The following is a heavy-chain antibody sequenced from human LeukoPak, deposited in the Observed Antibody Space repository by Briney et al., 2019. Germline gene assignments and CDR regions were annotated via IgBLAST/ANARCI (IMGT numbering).Heavy chain of an antibody. D-gene: IGHD3-3*01. V-gene: IGHV4-59*12. CDR2: IFNTEST. Sequence: PSETLSLTCIVSSGSISNYYWSWIRQPPGKGLEWIGYIFNTESTNYNPSLKSRVTMSIDTSKNQFSLNSRFVTAADTAVYYCARVRFLEWLSSSAFDYWGQGTLVTVSS. J-gene: IGHJ4*02. CDR3: ARVRFLEWLSSSAFDY. CDR1: SGSISNYY.